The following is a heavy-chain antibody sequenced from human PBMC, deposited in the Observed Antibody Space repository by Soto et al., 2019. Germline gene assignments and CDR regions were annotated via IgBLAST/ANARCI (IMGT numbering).Heavy chain of an antibody. V-gene: IGHV3-30-3*01. CDR1: GFSLSSYT. Sequence: GGSLRLSCAGSGFSLSSYTMHWVRQAPGKGLEWVALISFDSSSKHYADSVRGRFSISRDNSKNTLYLQMDSLRPDDTALYYCARDRLRLGELSLIGYFDSWGEGTLVTVSS. J-gene: IGHJ4*02. CDR2: ISFDSSSK. D-gene: IGHD3-16*02. CDR3: ARDRLRLGELSLIGYFDS.